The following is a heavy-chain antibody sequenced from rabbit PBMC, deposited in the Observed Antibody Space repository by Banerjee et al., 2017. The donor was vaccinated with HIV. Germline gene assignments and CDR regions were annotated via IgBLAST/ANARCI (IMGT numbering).Heavy chain of an antibody. CDR3: ARTPGYVEGGHGYFNL. D-gene: IGHD7-1*01. CDR2: IYTGDGST. CDR1: GFSFSSSYY. Sequence: QSLEESGGDLVKPGASLTLTCTASGFSFSSSYYMCWVRQAPGKGLEWIACIYTGDGSTYYASWAKGRFTISKTSSTTVTLQVTSLTAADTATYFCARTPGYVEGGHGYFNLWGPGTLVTVS. J-gene: IGHJ4*01. V-gene: IGHV1S40*01.